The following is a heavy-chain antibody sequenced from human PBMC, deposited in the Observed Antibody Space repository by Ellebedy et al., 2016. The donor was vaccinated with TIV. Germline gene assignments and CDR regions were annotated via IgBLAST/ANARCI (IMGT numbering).Heavy chain of an antibody. Sequence: GESLKISCAASGFSFSEYYMSWIRQAPGKGLEWVSYISSSGTTINADSVKGRFTVSRHNAKNSLYLHMKSLRAEDTAVYYCVRDHQAHDYWGQGSLVTVSS. J-gene: IGHJ4*02. CDR1: GFSFSEYY. CDR2: ISSSGTTI. V-gene: IGHV3-11*01. CDR3: VRDHQAHDY.